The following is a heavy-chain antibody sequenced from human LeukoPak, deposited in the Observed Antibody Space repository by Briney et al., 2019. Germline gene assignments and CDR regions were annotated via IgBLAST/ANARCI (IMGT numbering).Heavy chain of an antibody. J-gene: IGHJ4*02. CDR1: GFTFSSYS. Sequence: PGGSLRLSCAASGFTFSSYSMNWVRQAPGKGLEWVSYISSSSSTIYYADSVKGRFTISRDNAKNSLYLQMNSLRAEDTAVYYCAKSLGLRFLEWSIPFDYWGQGTLVTVSS. D-gene: IGHD3-3*01. CDR2: ISSSSSTI. CDR3: AKSLGLRFLEWSIPFDY. V-gene: IGHV3-48*01.